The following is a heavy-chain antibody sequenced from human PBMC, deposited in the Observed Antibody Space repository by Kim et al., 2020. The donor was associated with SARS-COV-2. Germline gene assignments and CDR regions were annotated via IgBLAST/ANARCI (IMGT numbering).Heavy chain of an antibody. D-gene: IGHD5-18*01. V-gene: IGHV3-21*01. CDR2: ISSSSSHV. CDR1: GFTFSNYA. Sequence: GGSLRLSCVASGFTFSNYAMNWVRQAPGKGLEWVSSISSSSSHVYYADSVQGRFTISRDNAKNSLYLQMNSLRAEDTALYYCTRLGYNFGIKPVDWWGQG. J-gene: IGHJ4*02. CDR3: TRLGYNFGIKPVDW.